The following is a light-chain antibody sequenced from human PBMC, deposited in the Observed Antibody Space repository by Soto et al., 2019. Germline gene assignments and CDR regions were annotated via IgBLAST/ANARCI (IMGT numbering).Light chain of an antibody. J-gene: IGKJ5*01. CDR3: QQRSNWPPKIT. V-gene: IGKV3-11*01. CDR1: QSVTIY. Sequence: EIVLTQSPGTLSLSPGDRATLSCRASQSVTIYLAWYRQQPGQAPRLLIYGASSRATGIPDRFSGSGSGTDFTLTISSLEPEDFAVYYCQQRSNWPPKITFGQGTRLEIK. CDR2: GAS.